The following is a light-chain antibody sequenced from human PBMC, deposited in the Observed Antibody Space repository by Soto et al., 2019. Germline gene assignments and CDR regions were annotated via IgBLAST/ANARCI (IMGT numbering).Light chain of an antibody. CDR2: NND. CDR3: AAWDDRLNGVV. Sequence: QSVLTQPPSASGTPGPRVTISCSGSSSNIGSNTVNWYQQLPGTAPKLLIYNNDQRPSGVPDRFSGSKSGTSASLAISGLQSEGEADYYCAAWDDRLNGVVFGGGTQLTVL. CDR1: SSNIGSNT. J-gene: IGLJ2*01. V-gene: IGLV1-44*01.